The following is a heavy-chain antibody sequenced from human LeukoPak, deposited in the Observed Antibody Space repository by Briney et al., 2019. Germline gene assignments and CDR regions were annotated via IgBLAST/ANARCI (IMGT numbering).Heavy chain of an antibody. CDR2: IRYDGSNK. J-gene: IGHJ6*03. CDR3: APLGGVVPAPAQYYYYMDV. V-gene: IGHV3-30*02. CDR1: GFTFSSYG. D-gene: IGHD2-2*01. Sequence: PGGSLRLSCAASGFTFSSYGMHWVRQAPGKGLEWVAFIRYDGSNKYYADSVKGRFTISRDNSKNTLYLQMNSLRAEDTAVYYCAPLGGVVPAPAQYYYYMDVWGKGTTVTVSS.